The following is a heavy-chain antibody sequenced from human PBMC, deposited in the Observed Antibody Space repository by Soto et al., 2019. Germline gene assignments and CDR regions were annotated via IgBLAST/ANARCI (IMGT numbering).Heavy chain of an antibody. Sequence: QVQLVQSGAEVKKHGASVKVSCKASGYNFTSYGISWVRQAPGQGLEWRGWISAYNGNTNYAQKLQGRVTMTTDTSTSTASIELRSLRSDDTAVYYCARDKTSEEPTRNMDVWGQGTTVTVS. CDR1: GYNFTSYG. CDR2: ISAYNGNT. CDR3: ARDKTSEEPTRNMDV. J-gene: IGHJ6*02. D-gene: IGHD1-26*01. V-gene: IGHV1-18*04.